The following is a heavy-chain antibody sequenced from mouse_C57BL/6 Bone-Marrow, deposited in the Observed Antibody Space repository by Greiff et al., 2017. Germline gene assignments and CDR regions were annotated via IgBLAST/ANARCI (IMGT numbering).Heavy chain of an antibody. D-gene: IGHD2-3*01. CDR1: GYSFTSYY. CDR2: IYPGSGNT. Sequence: QVHVKQSGPELVKPGASVKISCKASGYSFTSYYIHWVKQRPGQGLEWIGWIYPGSGNTKYNEKFKGKATLTADTSSSTAYMQLSSLTSEDSAVYYCARDGYPLFAYWGQGTLVTVSA. V-gene: IGHV1-66*01. J-gene: IGHJ3*01. CDR3: ARDGYPLFAY.